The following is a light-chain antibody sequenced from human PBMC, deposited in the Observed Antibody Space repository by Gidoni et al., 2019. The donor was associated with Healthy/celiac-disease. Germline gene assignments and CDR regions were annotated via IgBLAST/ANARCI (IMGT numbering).Light chain of an antibody. CDR1: QSVSSY. Sequence: EIVLTQPPATLSLSPGERATLPCRASQSVSSYLAWYQQKPGQAPRLLIYDASNRATGIPARFSGSGSGTDFTLTISSLEPEDFAVYYCQQRSNWPFGGGTKVEIK. J-gene: IGKJ4*01. CDR3: QQRSNWP. V-gene: IGKV3-11*01. CDR2: DAS.